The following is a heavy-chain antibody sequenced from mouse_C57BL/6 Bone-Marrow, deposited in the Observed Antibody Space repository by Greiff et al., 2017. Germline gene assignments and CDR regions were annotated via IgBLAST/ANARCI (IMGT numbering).Heavy chain of an antibody. V-gene: IGHV1-63*01. J-gene: IGHJ2*01. Sequence: VKLMESGAELVRPGTSVKMSCKASGYTFTNYWIGWAKQRPGHGLEWIGDIYPGGGYTNYNEKFKGKATLTADKSSSTTYMQFSSLRSEDTAIYYCARRAYDYHFDYWGQGTTLTVSS. CDR3: ARRAYDYHFDY. CDR1: GYTFTNYW. CDR2: IYPGGGYT. D-gene: IGHD2-4*01.